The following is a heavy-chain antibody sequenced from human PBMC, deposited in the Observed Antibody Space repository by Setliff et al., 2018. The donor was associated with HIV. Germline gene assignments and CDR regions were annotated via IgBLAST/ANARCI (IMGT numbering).Heavy chain of an antibody. D-gene: IGHD6-13*01. CDR3: ARRGRQQSDAFDI. CDR2: INPNSGDT. CDR1: GYTFTGYY. V-gene: IGHV1-2*06. Sequence: ASVKVSCKAPGYTFTGYYVHWVRQAPGQGLEWVGRINPNSGDTNYAQKFQGRVTMTRDTSISTAYMELSRLRSDDTAVYYCARRGRQQSDAFDIWGQGTMVT. J-gene: IGHJ3*02.